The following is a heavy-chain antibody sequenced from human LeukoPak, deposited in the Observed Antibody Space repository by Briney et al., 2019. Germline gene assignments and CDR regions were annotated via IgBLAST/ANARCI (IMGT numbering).Heavy chain of an antibody. CDR2: FNPRGGST. CDR1: GYIFSRYN. D-gene: IGHD3-22*01. J-gene: IGHJ4*02. Sequence: ASVKVSCKPSGYIFSRYNIHWVRQAPGQGLDWMGTFNPRGGSTSYAQKFQGRVTLTGDTSTSTVYMEVSSLRSEDTAVYYCARDIDGGGYLTPFDYWGQGTLVTVSS. CDR3: ARDIDGGGYLTPFDY. V-gene: IGHV1-46*01.